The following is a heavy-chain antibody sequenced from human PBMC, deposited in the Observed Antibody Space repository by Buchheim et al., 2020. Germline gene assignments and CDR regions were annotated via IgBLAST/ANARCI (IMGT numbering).Heavy chain of an antibody. V-gene: IGHV3-23*01. CDR1: GFTFSRYG. Sequence: EVQLLESGGGSLQPGGSLRLSCAASGFTFSRYGMSWVRQAPGKGLEWVSRISESGGNTYYADSAKGRFTISRDNSKNTLYLQMNSLRVEDTAVYYCAKDRDYSRPPYGFDYWGQGTL. D-gene: IGHD6-13*01. J-gene: IGHJ4*02. CDR2: ISESGGNT. CDR3: AKDRDYSRPPYGFDY.